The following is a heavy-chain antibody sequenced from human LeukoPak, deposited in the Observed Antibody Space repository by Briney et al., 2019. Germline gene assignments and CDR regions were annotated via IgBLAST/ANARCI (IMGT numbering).Heavy chain of an antibody. V-gene: IGHV3-7*01. CDR2: IKQDESEA. CDR1: GFTFSGYW. CDR3: ARDTGYSSSWSDY. Sequence: GGSLRLSCAASGFTFSGYWMSWVRQAPGKGLEWVANIKQDESEAYYVDSVKGRFTISRDNAKNSLYLQMNSLRPEDTAVYYCARDTGYSSSWSDYWGQGTLVTVSS. J-gene: IGHJ4*02. D-gene: IGHD6-13*01.